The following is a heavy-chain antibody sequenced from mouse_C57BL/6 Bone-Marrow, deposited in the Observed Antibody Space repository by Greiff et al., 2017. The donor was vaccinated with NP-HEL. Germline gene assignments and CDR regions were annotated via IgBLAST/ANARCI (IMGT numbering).Heavy chain of an antibody. CDR1: GFTFSNYW. CDR3: TPYYYGSSPYAMDY. J-gene: IGHJ4*01. V-gene: IGHV6-3*01. CDR2: IRLKSDNYAT. D-gene: IGHD1-1*01. Sequence: VQLKESGGGLVQPGGSMKLSCVASGFTFSNYWMNWVRQSPEKGLEWVAQIRLKSDNYATHYAESVKGRFTISRDDSKSSVYLQMNNLRAEDTGIYYCTPYYYGSSPYAMDYWGQGTSVTVSS.